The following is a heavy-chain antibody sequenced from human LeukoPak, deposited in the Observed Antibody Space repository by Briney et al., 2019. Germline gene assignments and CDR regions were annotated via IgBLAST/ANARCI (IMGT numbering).Heavy chain of an antibody. CDR1: GYTLTELS. Sequence: ASVKVSCKVSGYTLTELSMHWVRQAPGKGLEWMGGFDPEDGETIYAQKFQGRVTMTRDMSTSTVYMELSSLRSEDTAVYYCAREDDFWSGPETFDYWGQGTLVTVSS. V-gene: IGHV1-24*01. J-gene: IGHJ4*02. D-gene: IGHD3-3*01. CDR2: FDPEDGET. CDR3: AREDDFWSGPETFDY.